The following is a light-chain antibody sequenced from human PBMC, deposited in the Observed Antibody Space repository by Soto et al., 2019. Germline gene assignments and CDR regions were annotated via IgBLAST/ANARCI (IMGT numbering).Light chain of an antibody. V-gene: IGKV1-8*01. CDR2: AAS. J-gene: IGKJ1*01. Sequence: IQMTQSPSSLSASIGDRVTITCRASQGISSYLAWYQQKPGKAPKLLIYAASTLQSGVPSRFSGSGSGTDFTLTISCLQSEDFATYYCQQYYSYPRTFGQGTKVDIK. CDR3: QQYYSYPRT. CDR1: QGISSY.